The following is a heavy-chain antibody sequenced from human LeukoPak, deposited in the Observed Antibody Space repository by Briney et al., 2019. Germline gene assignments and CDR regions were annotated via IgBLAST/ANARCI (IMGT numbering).Heavy chain of an antibody. CDR1: GGSISSSSYY. Sequence: SETLSLTCAVSGGSISSSSYYWGWIRQPPGKGLEWIGSIYHSGSTYYNPSLKSRVTISVDTSKNQFSLKLSSVTAADTAVYYCAREGTYYDSSGSDYWGQGTLVTVSS. CDR3: AREGTYYDSSGSDY. J-gene: IGHJ4*02. D-gene: IGHD3-22*01. CDR2: IYHSGST. V-gene: IGHV4-39*07.